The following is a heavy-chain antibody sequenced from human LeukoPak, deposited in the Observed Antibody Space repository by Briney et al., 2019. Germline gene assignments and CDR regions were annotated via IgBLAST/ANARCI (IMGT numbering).Heavy chain of an antibody. V-gene: IGHV4-4*07. CDR1: GAPITSYY. Sequence: PSETLSLTCSVSGAPITSYYWSWIRQPAGKGLEWIGRFYTSGSTNYNPYLKSRVTMSVDTSKNQFSLKLSSVTAADSAVYYCARTEGSYFDSWGQGTLVTVSS. J-gene: IGHJ4*02. CDR3: ARTEGSYFDS. CDR2: FYTSGST.